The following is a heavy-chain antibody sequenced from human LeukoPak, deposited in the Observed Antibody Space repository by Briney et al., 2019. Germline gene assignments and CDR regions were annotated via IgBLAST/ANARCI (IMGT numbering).Heavy chain of an antibody. J-gene: IGHJ4*02. V-gene: IGHV1-3*01. Sequence: ASVKVSCKASGYTFTSYAMHWVRQAPGQRLEWMGWINAGNGNTKYSQKFQGRVTVTRDTSTSTVHMELSGLRSEDTAVYYCARDQEGFGYWGQGTLVTVSS. CDR2: INAGNGNT. CDR3: ARDQEGFGY. CDR1: GYTFTSYA.